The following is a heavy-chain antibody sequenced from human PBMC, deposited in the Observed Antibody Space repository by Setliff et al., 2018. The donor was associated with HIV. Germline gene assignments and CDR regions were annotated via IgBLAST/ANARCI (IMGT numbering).Heavy chain of an antibody. CDR2: ITSSSSTI. Sequence: CAASGFTFSSYSMNWVRQAPGKGLEWVSYITSSSSTIYYADSVKGRFTISRDNAKNSLYLQMNSLRAEDTAVYYCARDAYYDFWSGYSVNWFDPWGQGTLVTVSS. CDR1: GFTFSSYS. CDR3: ARDAYYDFWSGYSVNWFDP. V-gene: IGHV3-48*01. D-gene: IGHD3-3*01. J-gene: IGHJ5*02.